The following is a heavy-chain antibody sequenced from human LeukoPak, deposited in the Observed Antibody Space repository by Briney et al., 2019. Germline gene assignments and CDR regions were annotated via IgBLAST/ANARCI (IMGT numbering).Heavy chain of an antibody. Sequence: GGSLKISCKGSGYSFTSYWIGWVRQMPGKGLEWMGIIYPGDSDTRYSPSFQGQVTISADKSNSTAYLQWSGLKASHTAMYYRARENTGTTGVEAFDVLGQGTTVTVSS. D-gene: IGHD1-14*01. CDR2: IYPGDSDT. J-gene: IGHJ3*01. V-gene: IGHV5-51*01. CDR1: GYSFTSYW. CDR3: ARENTGTTGVEAFDV.